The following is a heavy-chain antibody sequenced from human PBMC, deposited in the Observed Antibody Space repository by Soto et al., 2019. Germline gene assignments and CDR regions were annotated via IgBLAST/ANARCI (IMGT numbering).Heavy chain of an antibody. V-gene: IGHV3-23*01. CDR2: VSGSGGSP. D-gene: IGHD6-25*01. Sequence: EEQLLESGGGLVQPGGSLRLSCAASGFNFGSYAMGWVRQAPGKGLEWVSGVSGSGGSPYYADSVKGRLTISKDKSKNTLYLDLNNLRPEDTACYFCVKGKESGYRGAFDSWGQGTMVTVSS. J-gene: IGHJ4*02. CDR1: GFNFGSYA. CDR3: VKGKESGYRGAFDS.